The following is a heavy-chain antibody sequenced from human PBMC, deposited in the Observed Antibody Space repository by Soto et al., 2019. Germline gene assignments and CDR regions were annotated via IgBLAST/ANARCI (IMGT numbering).Heavy chain of an antibody. D-gene: IGHD6-13*01. CDR1: GGSISSGGYY. CDR2: IYYSGST. J-gene: IGHJ5*02. Sequence: SETLSLTCTVSGGSISSGGYYWSWIRQHPGKGLEWIGYIYYSGSTYYNPSLKSRVTISVYTSKNQFSLKLSSVTAADTAVYYCARGQPRSWYRGYNWFDPWGQGTLVTVS. CDR3: ARGQPRSWYRGYNWFDP. V-gene: IGHV4-31*03.